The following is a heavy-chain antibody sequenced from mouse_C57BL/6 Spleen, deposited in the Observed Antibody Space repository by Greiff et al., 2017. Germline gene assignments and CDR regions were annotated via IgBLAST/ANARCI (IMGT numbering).Heavy chain of an antibody. CDR1: GFTFSDYG. V-gene: IGHV5-17*01. D-gene: IGHD1-1*01. J-gene: IGHJ1*03. CDR3: ARPGGSSYSWYYDV. Sequence: EVQLVESGGGLVKPGGSLKLSCAASGFTFSDYGMHWVRQAPEKGLEWVAYISSGSSTFYYADTVKGRFTISSDNAKNTLFLQMTSLRSEDTAMYYCARPGGSSYSWYYDVWGTVTTVTVSS. CDR2: ISSGSSTF.